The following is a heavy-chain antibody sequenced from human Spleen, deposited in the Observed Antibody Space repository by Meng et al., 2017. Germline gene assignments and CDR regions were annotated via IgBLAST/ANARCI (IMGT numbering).Heavy chain of an antibody. CDR1: GLSFSSYE. D-gene: IGHD3-10*01. J-gene: IGHJ4*02. V-gene: IGHV3-21*01. CDR2: ISNSGTYI. CDR3: ARDRVTLVRGVIKILDPYDY. Sequence: GESLKISCAVSGLSFSSYEFNWVRQAPGKGLEWVSSISNSGTYIYYADSVKGRFTISRDNAKNSLYLQMNSLRAEDTAVYYCARDRVTLVRGVIKILDPYDYWGQGTLVTVSS.